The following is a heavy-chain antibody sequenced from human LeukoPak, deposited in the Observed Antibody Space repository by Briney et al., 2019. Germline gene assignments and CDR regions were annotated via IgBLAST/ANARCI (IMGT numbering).Heavy chain of an antibody. CDR2: ISGSSDYI. D-gene: IGHD2-2*01. CDR1: GFTFSTYS. CDR3: AKDLSGDIVVVPAAIGFDY. V-gene: IGHV3-21*04. Sequence: GGSLRLSCAASGFTFSTYSMNWVRQAPGKGLEWVSAISGSSDYIYYADSVKGRFTISRDNAKNSLFLQMNSLRAEDTAVYYCAKDLSGDIVVVPAAIGFDYWGQGTLVTVSS. J-gene: IGHJ4*02.